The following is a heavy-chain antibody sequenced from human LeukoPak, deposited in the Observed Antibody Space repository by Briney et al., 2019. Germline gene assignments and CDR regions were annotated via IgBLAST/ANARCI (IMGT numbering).Heavy chain of an antibody. D-gene: IGHD6-19*01. CDR3: ARVIEYNIGWDYYYYMDV. V-gene: IGHV4-4*02. CDR2: IYHSGST. J-gene: IGHJ6*03. Sequence: PSGTLSLTCAVSGGSISSSNWWSWVRQPPGKGLEWIGEIYHSGSTNYNPSLKSRVTISVDKSKNQFSLKLSSVTAADTAVYYCARVIEYNIGWDYYYYMDVWGKGTTVTISS. CDR1: GGSISSSNW.